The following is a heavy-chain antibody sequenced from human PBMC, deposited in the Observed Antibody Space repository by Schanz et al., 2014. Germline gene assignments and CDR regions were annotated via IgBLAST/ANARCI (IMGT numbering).Heavy chain of an antibody. CDR1: GFTFSSYA. V-gene: IGHV3-21*05. CDR2: ISSGSSYA. Sequence: VQLVESGGGVVQPGRSLRLSCAASGFTFSSYAMHWVRQAPGKGLEWVSDISSGSSYANYADSVKGRFTISRDNAKNSLYLQMNSLRAGDTAVYYCARVPYGSGSYWDYWGQGTLVTVSS. D-gene: IGHD3-10*01. CDR3: ARVPYGSGSYWDY. J-gene: IGHJ4*02.